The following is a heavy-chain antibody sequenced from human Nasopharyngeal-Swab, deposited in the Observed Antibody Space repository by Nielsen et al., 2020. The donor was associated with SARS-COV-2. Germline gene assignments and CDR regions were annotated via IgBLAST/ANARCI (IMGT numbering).Heavy chain of an antibody. V-gene: IGHV1-46*01. CDR2: INSSGGST. CDR3: ARDGGYCSGGSCSPSNY. J-gene: IGHJ4*02. D-gene: IGHD2-15*01. Sequence: VRQAPGQGLEWMGIINSSGGSTSYAQKFQGRVTMTRDTSTSTVYMELSSLRSEDTAVYYCARDGGYCSGGSCSPSNYWGQGTLVTVSS.